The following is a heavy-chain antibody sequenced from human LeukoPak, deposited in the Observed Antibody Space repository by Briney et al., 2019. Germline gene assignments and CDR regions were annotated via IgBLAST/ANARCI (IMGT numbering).Heavy chain of an antibody. CDR1: GFTVSSYS. CDR3: AREGGYGDYVFDY. D-gene: IGHD4-17*01. CDR2: ISSSYI. V-gene: IGHV3-21*01. Sequence: PGGSLRLSCAASGFTVSSYSMNWVRQAPGKGLEWVSSISSSYIYYADSVKGRFTISRDNAKNSLYLQMNSLRAEDTAVYYCAREGGYGDYVFDYWGQGTLVTVSS. J-gene: IGHJ4*02.